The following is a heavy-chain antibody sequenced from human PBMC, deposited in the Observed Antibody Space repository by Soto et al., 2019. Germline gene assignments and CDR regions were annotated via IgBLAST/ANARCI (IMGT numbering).Heavy chain of an antibody. CDR1: GFTFSSYA. CDR3: ARQQLVDYYYGMDV. V-gene: IGHV3-30-3*01. J-gene: IGHJ6*02. D-gene: IGHD6-13*01. CDR2: ISYDGSNK. Sequence: GGSLRLSCAASGFTFSSYAMHWVRQAPGKGLEWVAVISYDGSNKYYADSVKGRFTISRDNSKNTLYLQMNSLRAEDTAVYYCARQQLVDYYYGMDVWGQGTTVTVSS.